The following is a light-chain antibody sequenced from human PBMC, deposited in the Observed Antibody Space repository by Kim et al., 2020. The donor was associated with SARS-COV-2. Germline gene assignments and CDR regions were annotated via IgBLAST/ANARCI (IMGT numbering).Light chain of an antibody. CDR2: RDN. Sequence: GLSLTIPFAVRSCNLGMHCVHWFQSHPGPPPIPLTYRDNHRPSGVSERFSGSKSGNTASLTITGLQAEDEADYYCSAWESSLTRWVFGGGTQLTVL. V-gene: IGLV1-47*01. CDR3: SAWESSLTRWV. CDR1: SCNLGMHC. J-gene: IGLJ3*02.